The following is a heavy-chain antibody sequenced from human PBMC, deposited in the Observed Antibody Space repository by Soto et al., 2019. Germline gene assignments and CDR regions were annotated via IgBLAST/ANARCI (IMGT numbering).Heavy chain of an antibody. V-gene: IGHV3-53*01. J-gene: IGHJ6*02. CDR2: IYSGGNT. D-gene: IGHD5-18*01. Sequence: EVQLVESGGGLIQPGGSLRLSCAASGFSVSSNYMSWVRQAPGEGLEWVSVIYSGGNTHYADSVKGRFTISRDNSKNPLYLQMNRLRAEDTAVYYCARDSTWIPYYHYGMDVWGQGTTVTVSS. CDR1: GFSVSSNY. CDR3: ARDSTWIPYYHYGMDV.